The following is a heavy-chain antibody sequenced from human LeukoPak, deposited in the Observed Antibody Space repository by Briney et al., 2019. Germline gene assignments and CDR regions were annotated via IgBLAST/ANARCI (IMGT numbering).Heavy chain of an antibody. J-gene: IGHJ5*02. D-gene: IGHD2-15*01. CDR1: GYTLTELS. CDR2: INPNSGGT. V-gene: IGHV1-2*06. Sequence: ASVKVSCKVSGYTLTELSMHWVRQAPGKGLEWMGRINPNSGGTNYAQKFQGRVTMTRDTSISTAYMELSRLRSDDTAVYYCARDVVVVVVAATINWFDPWGQGTLVTVSS. CDR3: ARDVVVVVVAATINWFDP.